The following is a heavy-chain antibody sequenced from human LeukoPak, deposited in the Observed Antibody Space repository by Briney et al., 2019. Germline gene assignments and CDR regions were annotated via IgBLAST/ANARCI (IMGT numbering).Heavy chain of an antibody. CDR1: GVSISSGSYY. D-gene: IGHD2-21*01. Sequence: ASQTLSLTCTVSGVSISSGSYYWSWIRQPAGKGLEWIGRIYTSGSTNYNPSLKSRVTISVDTSKNQFSLKLSSVTAADTAVYYCARGVVIAPQTFDYWGQGTLVTVSS. CDR3: ARGVVIAPQTFDY. J-gene: IGHJ4*02. V-gene: IGHV4-61*02. CDR2: IYTSGST.